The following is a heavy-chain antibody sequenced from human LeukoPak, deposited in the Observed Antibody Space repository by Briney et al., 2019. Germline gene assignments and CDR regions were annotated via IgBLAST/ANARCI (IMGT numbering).Heavy chain of an antibody. Sequence: SETLSLTCTVSGGSISSSSYYWGWIRQPPGKGLEWIGSIYYSGSTYYNPSLKSRVTISVDTSKNQFSLKLSSVTAADTAVYYCARDSFLPGVVRGYYGMDVWGQGTTVTVSS. CDR3: ARDSFLPGVVRGYYGMDV. CDR1: GGSISSSSYY. CDR2: IYYSGST. J-gene: IGHJ6*02. V-gene: IGHV4-39*07. D-gene: IGHD3-10*01.